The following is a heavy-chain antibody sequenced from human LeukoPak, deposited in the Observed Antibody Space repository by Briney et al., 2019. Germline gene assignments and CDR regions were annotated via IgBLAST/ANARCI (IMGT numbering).Heavy chain of an antibody. D-gene: IGHD1-26*01. Sequence: SETLSLTCAVYGGSFSGYYWSWIRQPPGKGLEWIGEINHSGSTNYNPSLKSRVTISVDTSKNQFSLKLSSVTAADTAVYYCARMGGSYFPFDYWGQGTLVTVSS. J-gene: IGHJ4*02. CDR1: GGSFSGYY. CDR3: ARMGGSYFPFDY. CDR2: INHSGST. V-gene: IGHV4-34*01.